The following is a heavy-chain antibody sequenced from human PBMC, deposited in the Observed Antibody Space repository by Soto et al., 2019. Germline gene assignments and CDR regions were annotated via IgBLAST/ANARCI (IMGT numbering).Heavy chain of an antibody. CDR2: VYYSGNT. J-gene: IGHJ5*02. CDR3: ARHSPYGGPFEP. D-gene: IGHD3-10*01. Sequence: SETLSLTCTVSGVSISRYSYYWGWIRQPPGKGLDWIGSVYYSGNTNYNPSIKGRVTIFVDKSKNHVSLRLSSVTAADTAVYYCARHSPYGGPFEPWCQGTLVT. CDR1: GVSISRYSYY. V-gene: IGHV4-39*01.